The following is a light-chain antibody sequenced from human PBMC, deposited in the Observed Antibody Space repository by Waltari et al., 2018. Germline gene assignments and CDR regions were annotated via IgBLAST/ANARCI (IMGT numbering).Light chain of an antibody. J-gene: IGLJ2*01. CDR2: DVS. Sequence: QSALTQPASVSGSPGQSITISCTGTSSDIGYYIYVSWYQQHPGKAPKLMIYDVSNRPSGFSNRFSGSKSGNTASLTISGLQAEDEADYYCSSYTTSSTVVFGGGTKLTVL. CDR1: SSDIGYYIY. V-gene: IGLV2-14*03. CDR3: SSYTTSSTVV.